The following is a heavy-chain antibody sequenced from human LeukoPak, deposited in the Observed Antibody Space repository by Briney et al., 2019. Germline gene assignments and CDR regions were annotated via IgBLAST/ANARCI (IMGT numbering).Heavy chain of an antibody. CDR2: ISFDGNTK. Sequence: GGSLRLSCAASGFTFRSYAIHWVRQAPGKGLEWAAFISFDGNTKYYSDSVKGRFTISRDNSKNTLFLQMNSLRPEDTALYYCARDMSEKYTADYWGQGTLVTVSS. CDR1: GFTFRSYA. D-gene: IGHD1-1*01. J-gene: IGHJ4*02. V-gene: IGHV3-30*01. CDR3: ARDMSEKYTADY.